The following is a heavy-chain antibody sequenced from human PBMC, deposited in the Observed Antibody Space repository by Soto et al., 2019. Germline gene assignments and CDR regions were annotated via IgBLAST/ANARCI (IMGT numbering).Heavy chain of an antibody. CDR2: IYWDDDK. Sequence: QITLKESGPTLVQPTQTLTLTCTFSGFSFTTTGGGVGWIRQPPGKALEWLALIYWDDDKRYSPSLKSRLTITRDTSKNQVVLTMTSMYPVDTATYYCVHRQAQWLGVAGTFDSCGQGILVTVSS. V-gene: IGHV2-5*02. CDR3: VHRQAQWLGVAGTFDS. CDR1: GFSFTTTGGG. J-gene: IGHJ4*02. D-gene: IGHD6-19*01.